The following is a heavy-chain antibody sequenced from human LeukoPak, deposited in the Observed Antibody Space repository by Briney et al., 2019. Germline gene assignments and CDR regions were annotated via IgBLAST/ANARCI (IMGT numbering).Heavy chain of an antibody. Sequence: ASVKVSCTASGGTFSSYAISWVRQAPGQGLEWMGGIIPIFGTANYAQKFQGRVTITADESTSTAYMELSSLRSEDTAVYYCARGYYDILTGYYRALDYWGQGTLVTVSS. V-gene: IGHV1-69*13. CDR3: ARGYYDILTGYYRALDY. CDR1: GGTFSSYA. D-gene: IGHD3-9*01. J-gene: IGHJ4*02. CDR2: IIPIFGTA.